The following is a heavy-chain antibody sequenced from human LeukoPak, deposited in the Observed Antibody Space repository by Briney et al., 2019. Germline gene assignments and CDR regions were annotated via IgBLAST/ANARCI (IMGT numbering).Heavy chain of an antibody. CDR3: ARDFAF. J-gene: IGHJ4*02. CDR1: GGSISSGSYY. V-gene: IGHV4-61*02. Sequence: SQTLSLTCTVSGGSISSGSYYWSWIRQPAGKGLEWIGRIYTSGSTNYNPSLKSRVTISVDTSKNQFPLKLSPVTAADTAVYYCARDFAFWGQGTLVTVSS. CDR2: IYTSGST.